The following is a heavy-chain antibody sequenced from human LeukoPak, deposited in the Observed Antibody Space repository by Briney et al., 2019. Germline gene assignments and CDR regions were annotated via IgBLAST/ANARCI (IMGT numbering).Heavy chain of an antibody. D-gene: IGHD6-13*01. CDR2: IGGSGDST. CDR1: GFSFSSYA. J-gene: IGHJ6*02. Sequence: GGSLRLSCAASGFSFSSYALTWVRQAPGKGLEWVSSIGGSGDSTYYADSVKGRFTISRDNSKNTLYLQMNNLRVEDAAVYYCAKGGSGYSTSWSFFGYYYGMDVWGQGTTVTVSS. V-gene: IGHV3-23*01. CDR3: AKGGSGYSTSWSFFGYYYGMDV.